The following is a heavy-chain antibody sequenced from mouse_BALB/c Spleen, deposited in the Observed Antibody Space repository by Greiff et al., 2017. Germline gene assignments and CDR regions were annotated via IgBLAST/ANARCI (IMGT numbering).Heavy chain of an antibody. D-gene: IGHD2-1*01. CDR2: ISDGGSYT. CDR1: GFTFSDYY. V-gene: IGHV5-4*02. Sequence: EVKLVESGGGLVKPGGSLKLSCAASGFTFSDYYMYWVRQTPEKRLEWVATISDGGSYTYYPDSVKGRFTISRDNAKNNLYLQMSSLKSEDTAMYYCARGGDYGNPWFAYWGQGTTLTVSS. J-gene: IGHJ2*01. CDR3: ARGGDYGNPWFAY.